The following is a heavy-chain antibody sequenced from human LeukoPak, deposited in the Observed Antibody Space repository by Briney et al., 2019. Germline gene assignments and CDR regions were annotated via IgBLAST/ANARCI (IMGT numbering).Heavy chain of an antibody. J-gene: IGHJ4*02. D-gene: IGHD6-19*01. Sequence: GGSLRLSCAASGFTFDDYGMSWVRQAPGKGLEWVSGINWNGGSTGYADSVKGRFTISRDNAKNSLYLQMNSLRAEDTALYYCAKDPYSSGWYSYFDYWGQGTLVTVSS. CDR3: AKDPYSSGWYSYFDY. CDR1: GFTFDDYG. CDR2: INWNGGST. V-gene: IGHV3-20*04.